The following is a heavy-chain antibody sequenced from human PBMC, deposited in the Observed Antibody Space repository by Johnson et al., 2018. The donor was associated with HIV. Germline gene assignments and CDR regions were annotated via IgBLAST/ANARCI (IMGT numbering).Heavy chain of an antibody. CDR3: TRARYSSSWYNGDAFDI. V-gene: IGHV3-66*01. D-gene: IGHD6-13*01. CDR1: GFTVSSNY. CDR2: IYSGGST. J-gene: IGHJ3*02. Sequence: VQLVESGGGLVQPGGSLRLSCAASGFTVSSNYMSWVRQAPGKGLEWVSVIYSGGSTYYADSVKGRFTISRDNAKNSLYLQMNSLRAEDTALYYCTRARYSSSWYNGDAFDIWGQGTMVTVSS.